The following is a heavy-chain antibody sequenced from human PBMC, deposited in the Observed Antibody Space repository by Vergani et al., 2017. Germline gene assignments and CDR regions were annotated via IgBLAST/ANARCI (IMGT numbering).Heavy chain of an antibody. D-gene: IGHD3-22*01. J-gene: IGHJ4*02. CDR2: ISSSGSTI. V-gene: IGHV3-11*04. Sequence: QLQLQESGPGLVKPSQTLSLTCTVSGGSISSGGYYWSWIRQHPGKGLEWVSYISSSGSTIYYADSVKGRFTISRDNAKNSLYLQMNSLRAEDTAVYYCAREGGYSSGYQNYFDYWGQGTLVTVSS. CDR1: GGSISSGGYY. CDR3: AREGGYSSGYQNYFDY.